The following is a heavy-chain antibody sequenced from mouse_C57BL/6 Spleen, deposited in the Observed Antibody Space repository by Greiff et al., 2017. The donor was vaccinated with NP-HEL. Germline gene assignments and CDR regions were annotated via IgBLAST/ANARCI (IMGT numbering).Heavy chain of an antibody. Sequence: EVQLQQSGPVLVKPGASVKMSCKASGYTFTDYYMNWVKQSHGKSLEWIGVINPYNGGTSYNQKFKGKATLTVDKSSSTAYMELNSLTSEDSAVYYCARGIYYGSLDYWGQGTTLTVSS. CDR2: INPYNGGT. J-gene: IGHJ2*01. V-gene: IGHV1-19*01. CDR1: GYTFTDYY. D-gene: IGHD1-1*01. CDR3: ARGIYYGSLDY.